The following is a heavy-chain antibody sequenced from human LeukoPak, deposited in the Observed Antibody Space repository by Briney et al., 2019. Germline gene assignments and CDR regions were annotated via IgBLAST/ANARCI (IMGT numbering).Heavy chain of an antibody. CDR1: GYTFTSYD. V-gene: IGHV1-8*03. J-gene: IGHJ5*02. Sequence: GASVKVSCKASGYTFTSYDINWVRQATGQGLEWMGWMNPNSGNTGYAQKFQGRVTITRNTSISTAYMELSSLRSEGTAVYYCARGQPLPGVPAGFDPWGQGTLVTVSS. CDR2: MNPNSGNT. D-gene: IGHD6-13*01. CDR3: ARGQPLPGVPAGFDP.